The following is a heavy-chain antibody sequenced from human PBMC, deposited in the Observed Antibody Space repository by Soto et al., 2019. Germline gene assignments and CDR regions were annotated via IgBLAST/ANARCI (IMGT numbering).Heavy chain of an antibody. CDR2: IWYDGSNK. CDR1: GFAFNSYG. V-gene: IGHV3-33*01. Sequence: QVKLVASGGGAVQPGKSMRLSCAASGFAFNSYGMHWVRQAPGKGLEWVAVIWYDGSNKYYADSVKGRFTISRDNSENTLYLQMDRLRADDTAVYYCARGRELLWFGDAFDIWGQGTMVAVSS. J-gene: IGHJ3*02. CDR3: ARGRELLWFGDAFDI. D-gene: IGHD3-10*01.